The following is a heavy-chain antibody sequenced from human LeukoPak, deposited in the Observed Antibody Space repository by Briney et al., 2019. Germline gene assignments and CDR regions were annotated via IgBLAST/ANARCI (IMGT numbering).Heavy chain of an antibody. J-gene: IGHJ4*02. V-gene: IGHV3-21*04. Sequence: PGGSLRLSCAASGFTLSSYNMNWVRQAPGKGLEWVSSITSSSYIYYADSVKGRFTISRDNSKNTLFLQMNSLRAEDTAVYYCARAGGYCSSSSCYYFDSWGQGTLVTVSS. CDR3: ARAGGYCSSSSCYYFDS. D-gene: IGHD2-2*01. CDR2: ITSSSYI. CDR1: GFTLSSYN.